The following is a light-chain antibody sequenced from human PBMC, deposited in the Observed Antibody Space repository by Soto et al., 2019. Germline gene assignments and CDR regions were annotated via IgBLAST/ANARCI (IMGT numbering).Light chain of an antibody. Sequence: DIQIPQSPPSLSASVGNRVTITCQASQGIATYLNWYQQRPGKAPNLPIYDASNLGTGVPSRVSGGGSGTHCTFTISNLQPEYIATYDCQQYDNLPPTWTFGQGTNV. CDR3: QQYDNLPPTWT. V-gene: IGKV1-33*01. CDR1: QGIATY. J-gene: IGKJ1*01. CDR2: DAS.